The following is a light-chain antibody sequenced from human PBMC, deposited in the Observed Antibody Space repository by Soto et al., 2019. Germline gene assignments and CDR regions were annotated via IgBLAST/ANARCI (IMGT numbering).Light chain of an antibody. Sequence: EIVLTQSPATLSLSPGERATLSCRASQSVGTFLAWYRQKPGQAPRLLICDASNRATGIPARFSGTGSGTDFTLTISSVEPEDFEVYYCQHRTNWPRTFGQGTKLDIK. CDR2: DAS. CDR1: QSVGTF. V-gene: IGKV3-11*01. J-gene: IGKJ2*01. CDR3: QHRTNWPRT.